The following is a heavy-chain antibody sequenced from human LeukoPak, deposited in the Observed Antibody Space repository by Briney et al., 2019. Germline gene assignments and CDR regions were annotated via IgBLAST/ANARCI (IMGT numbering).Heavy chain of an antibody. CDR1: GFTVSSNY. Sequence: GGSLRLSCAAPGFTVSSNYMSWVRQAPGKGLEWVSVIYSGGSTYYADSVKGRFTISRDNSKNTLYLQMNSLRAEDTAVYYCASTVVVPAMDAFDIWGQGTMVTVSS. D-gene: IGHD2-2*01. CDR2: IYSGGST. J-gene: IGHJ3*02. CDR3: ASTVVVPAMDAFDI. V-gene: IGHV3-66*01.